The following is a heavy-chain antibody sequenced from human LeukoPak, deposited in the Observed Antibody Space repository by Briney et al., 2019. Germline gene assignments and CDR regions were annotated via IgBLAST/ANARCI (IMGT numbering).Heavy chain of an antibody. CDR2: VSYAGTIQ. D-gene: IGHD2-2*01. J-gene: IGHJ4*02. V-gene: IGHV3-30*04. Sequence: GRSLRLSCAASGFTFSSFAMHWVRQAPGKGLEWVAVVSYAGTIQYYADSVKDRFTISRDNSKSTVYLQMNSLRPEDTAVYYCARGVVAPEVYYFDYWGQGTLVTVSS. CDR1: GFTFSSFA. CDR3: ARGVVAPEVYYFDY.